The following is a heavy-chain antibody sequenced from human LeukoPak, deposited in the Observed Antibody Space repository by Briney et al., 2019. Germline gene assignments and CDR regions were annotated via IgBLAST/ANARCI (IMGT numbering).Heavy chain of an antibody. J-gene: IGHJ4*02. D-gene: IGHD4-17*01. CDR1: GFTFNNYA. V-gene: IGHV3-15*01. Sequence: NPGVSLRLSCAASGFTFNNYAMSWVRQAPGRGLEWVGRIKRIIDGGTTDYAAPVKGRFTVSRDDSINTLYLQMSSLKTEDTAVYYCAAQGGSGDLRYWGQGTLVTVSS. CDR3: AAQGGSGDLRY. CDR2: IKRIIDGGTT.